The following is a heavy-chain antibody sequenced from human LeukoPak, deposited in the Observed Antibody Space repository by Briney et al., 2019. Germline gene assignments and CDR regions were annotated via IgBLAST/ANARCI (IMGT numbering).Heavy chain of an antibody. J-gene: IGHJ5*02. Sequence: PSETLSLTCTVSGGSITSSSYTWGWIRQPPGKGLEWIGTINYSGTTYYNPSLKSRVTISVDTSKNQFSLKLNSVTAADTAVYYCARLPTGFPNWFDTWARGTLVTVSS. CDR3: ARLPTGFPNWFDT. D-gene: IGHD7-27*01. CDR1: GGSITSSSYT. V-gene: IGHV4-39*01. CDR2: INYSGTT.